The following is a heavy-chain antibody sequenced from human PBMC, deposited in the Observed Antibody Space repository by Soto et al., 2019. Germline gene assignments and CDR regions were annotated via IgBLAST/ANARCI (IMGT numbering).Heavy chain of an antibody. CDR2: INAGNGNT. D-gene: IGHD3-3*01. CDR1: GYIFTGYP. J-gene: IGHJ6*04. V-gene: IGHV1-3*01. CDR3: ATAGTVFGLLGNYCDMDG. Sequence: ASVKVSCKASGYIFTGYPMHWVRQAPGQRLEWMAWINAGNGNTRYSQKFQGRVTITRATSASTAHMELSSLKCEDTAVSYCATAGTVFGLLGNYCDMDGWGKGTTVTVAS.